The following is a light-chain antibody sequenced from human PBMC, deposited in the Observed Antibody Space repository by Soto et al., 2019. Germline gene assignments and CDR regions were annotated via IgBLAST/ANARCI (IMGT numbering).Light chain of an antibody. J-gene: IGKJ2*01. CDR3: QHYGRSPYT. V-gene: IGKV3-20*01. CDR1: QSVSSNY. CDR2: GAS. Sequence: EIVLTQSPGTLSLSPGERATLSCRASQSVSSNYLAWYQQKPGQAPRLLIYGASSRATGIPDRFSGSGSGTDFTLTISRLEPEDFAVXYCQHYGRSPYTFGQGTKLEIK.